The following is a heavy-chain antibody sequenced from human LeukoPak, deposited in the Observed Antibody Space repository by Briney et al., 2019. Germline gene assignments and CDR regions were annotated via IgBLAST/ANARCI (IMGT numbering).Heavy chain of an antibody. J-gene: IGHJ4*02. Sequence: PGGSLRLSCTASGFTFTNYAMSWVRQSPGKGLEWISSVGLTGGSIYYADPIKGRFTISRDNANNSVFLHMNSLRAEDTGVYYCAREYGGNSLDKWGQGVLVTVSS. V-gene: IGHV3-21*01. D-gene: IGHD4-23*01. CDR2: VGLTGGSI. CDR3: AREYGGNSLDK. CDR1: GFTFTNYA.